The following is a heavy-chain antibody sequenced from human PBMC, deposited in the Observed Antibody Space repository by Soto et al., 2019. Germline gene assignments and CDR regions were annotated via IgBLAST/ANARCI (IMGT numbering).Heavy chain of an antibody. CDR2: INSGNGNT. CDR3: ARGGQWGGMDV. J-gene: IGHJ6*02. Sequence: QVQFVQSGAEEKKPGASVKVSCKASGYTFTNYAIHWVRQAPAQRLEWMGWINSGNGNTKYSQTFQGRVTITRDTSASTAYMELSSLRSEDTAVYYCARGGQWGGMDVWGQGTTVTVSS. V-gene: IGHV1-3*05. D-gene: IGHD1-26*01. CDR1: GYTFTNYA.